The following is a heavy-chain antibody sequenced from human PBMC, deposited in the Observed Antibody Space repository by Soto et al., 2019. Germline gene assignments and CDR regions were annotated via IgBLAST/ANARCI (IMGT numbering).Heavy chain of an antibody. CDR3: ARVLYYYMDV. V-gene: IGHV4-34*01. Sequence: QVQLQQWGAGLLKPSETLSLTCAVYGGSFSGYYWSWIRQHPGKGLEWIGEVNHSGSTNYNPSLKSRVTISVDTSKNQFSLKLSSVTAADTAVYYCARVLYYYMDVWGKGTTVTVSS. CDR1: GGSFSGYY. CDR2: VNHSGST. J-gene: IGHJ6*03.